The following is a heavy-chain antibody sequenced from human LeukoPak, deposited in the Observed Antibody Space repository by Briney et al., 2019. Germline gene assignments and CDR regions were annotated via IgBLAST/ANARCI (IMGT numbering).Heavy chain of an antibody. D-gene: IGHD3-3*01. CDR2: ISWNSGSI. V-gene: IGHV3-9*03. CDR3: AKDKSRFLEWLSFDY. CDR1: GFTFDDYA. J-gene: IGHJ4*02. Sequence: GRSLRLSCAASGFTFDDYAMHWVRQAPGKGLEWVSGISWNSGSIGYADSVKGRFTISRDNAKNSLYLQINSLRAEDMALYYCAKDKSRFLEWLSFDYWGQGTLVTVSS.